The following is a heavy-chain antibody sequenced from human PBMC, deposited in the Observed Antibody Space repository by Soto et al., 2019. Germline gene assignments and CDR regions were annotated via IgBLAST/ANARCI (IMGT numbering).Heavy chain of an antibody. CDR3: TRAAWFPYLSFY. D-gene: IGHD3-10*01. J-gene: IGHJ4*02. Sequence: GTRRLSGAASRFAFSVFELHWVRKAPGKGLEWISYISSSGSTAYYASSVEGRFTISRDNANNSVYLQMDSLRAEDTALYYCTRAAWFPYLSFYWGQGPL. V-gene: IGHV3-48*03. CDR1: RFAFSVFE. CDR2: ISSSGSTA.